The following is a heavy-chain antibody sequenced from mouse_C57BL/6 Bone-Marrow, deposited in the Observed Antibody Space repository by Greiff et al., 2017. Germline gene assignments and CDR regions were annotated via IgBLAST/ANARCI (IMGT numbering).Heavy chain of an antibody. J-gene: IGHJ2*01. D-gene: IGHD1-1*01. CDR1: GYTFTDHT. CDR3: ARGLHYYGSSYGY. V-gene: IGHV1-78*01. CDR2: IYPRDGST. Sequence: VKLMESDAELVKPGASVKISCKVSGYTFTDHTIHWMKQRPEQGLEWIGYIYPRDGSTKYNEKFKGKATLTADKSSSTAYMQLNSLTSEDSAVYFCARGLHYYGSSYGYWGQGTTLTVSS.